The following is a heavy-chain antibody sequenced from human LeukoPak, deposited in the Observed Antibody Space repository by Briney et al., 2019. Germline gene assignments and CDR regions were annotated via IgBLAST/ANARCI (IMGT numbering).Heavy chain of an antibody. D-gene: IGHD3-22*01. J-gene: IGHJ3*02. V-gene: IGHV4-59*08. Sequence: AETLSLTCAVSGGSISSYYWSWVRQPPGKGLEWIGYIYYSGSTNYNRSLNSRVTISLDTSNTQFSPQLSSVTAEDTAVYYCARIEAYYDSSGYYNGDAFDIWGQGTMVTVSS. CDR1: GGSISSYY. CDR2: IYYSGST. CDR3: ARIEAYYDSSGYYNGDAFDI.